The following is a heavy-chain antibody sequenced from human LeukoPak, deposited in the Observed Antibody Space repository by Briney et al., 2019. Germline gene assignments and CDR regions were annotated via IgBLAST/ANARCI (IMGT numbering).Heavy chain of an antibody. Sequence: GGSLRLSCAASGFTFSSYEMNWVRQAPGKGLEWVSYISSSGSTIYYADSVKGRFTSSRDNAKNSLFLQMNSPTAEDTAVYYCARALVARPFWGQGTMLTDSS. CDR3: ARALVARPF. V-gene: IGHV3-48*03. CDR2: ISSSGSTI. CDR1: GFTFSSYE. J-gene: IGHJ3*01. D-gene: IGHD6-6*01.